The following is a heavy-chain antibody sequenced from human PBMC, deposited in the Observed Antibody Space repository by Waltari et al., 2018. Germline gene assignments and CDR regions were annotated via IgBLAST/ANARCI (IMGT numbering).Heavy chain of an antibody. CDR2: IYHSGST. CDR3: ARHSAYYDFWSGYLAPCDY. J-gene: IGHJ4*02. Sequence: QVQLQESGPGLVKPSETLSLTCAVSGYSISSGYYWGWIRQPPGKGLEWIGSIYHSGSTYDNPPLKSRVTISVDTSKNQFSLKLSSVTAADTAVYYCARHSAYYDFWSGYLAPCDYWGQGTLVTVSS. V-gene: IGHV4-38-2*01. CDR1: GYSISSGYY. D-gene: IGHD3-3*01.